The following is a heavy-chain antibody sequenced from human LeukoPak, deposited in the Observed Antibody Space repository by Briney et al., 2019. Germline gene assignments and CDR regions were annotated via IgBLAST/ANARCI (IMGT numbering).Heavy chain of an antibody. V-gene: IGHV1-69*05. J-gene: IGHJ4*02. CDR1: GCTFSSYA. D-gene: IGHD2-15*01. CDR2: IIPIFGTA. Sequence: SVKVSCKASGCTFSSYAISWVRQAPGQGLEWMGGIIPIFGTANYAQKFQGRVTITTDESTSTAYMELSSLRSEDTAVYYCATIDFSGGSCYCKDWGQGTLVTVSS. CDR3: ATIDFSGGSCYCKD.